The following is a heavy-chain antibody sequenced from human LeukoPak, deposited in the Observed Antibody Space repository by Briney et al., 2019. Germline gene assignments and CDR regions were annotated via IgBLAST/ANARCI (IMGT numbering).Heavy chain of an antibody. CDR1: GYTFTSYG. CDR3: ARGTYYYDSSGDSDAFDI. D-gene: IGHD3-22*01. Sequence: ASVKVSCKASGYTFTSYGISWVRQAPGQGLEWMGWISAYNGNTSYAQKLQGRVTMTTDTSTSTAYMELRSLRSDDTAVYYCARGTYYYDSSGDSDAFDIWGQGTMVTVSS. V-gene: IGHV1-18*01. J-gene: IGHJ3*02. CDR2: ISAYNGNT.